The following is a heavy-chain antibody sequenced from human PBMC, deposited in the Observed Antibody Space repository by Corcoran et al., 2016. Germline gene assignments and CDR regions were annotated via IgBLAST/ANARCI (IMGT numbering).Heavy chain of an antibody. CDR3: AREHYDFWSGYSYYGMDV. CDR1: GGSISSYY. CDR2: IYYSGST. V-gene: IGHV4-59*01. D-gene: IGHD3-3*01. Sequence: QVQLQESGPGLVKPSETLSLTCTVSGGSISSYYWSWIRQPPGKGLEWIGYIYYSGSTNYNPSLKSRVTISVDTSKNQFSLKLSSVTAADTAVYYCAREHYDFWSGYSYYGMDVWGQGTTVTVSS. J-gene: IGHJ6*02.